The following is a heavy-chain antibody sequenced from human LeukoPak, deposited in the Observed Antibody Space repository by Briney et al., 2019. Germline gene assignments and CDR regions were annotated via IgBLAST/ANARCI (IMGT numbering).Heavy chain of an antibody. CDR1: RFTFSDYY. CDR2: ISHSGSAI. J-gene: IGHJ4*02. V-gene: IGHV3-11*01. CDR3: AKVEGASKASVY. D-gene: IGHD1-1*01. Sequence: GGSLRLSCAASRFTFSDYYMNWIRQAPGKGLEWVSYISHSGSAIYYADSVKGRFTISRDNSKNTLYLQMYSLRAEDTAVYYCAKVEGASKASVYWGQGALVTVSS.